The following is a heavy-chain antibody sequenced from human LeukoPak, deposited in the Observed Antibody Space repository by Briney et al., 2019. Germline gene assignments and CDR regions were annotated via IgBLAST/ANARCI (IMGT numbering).Heavy chain of an antibody. CDR1: GGSINSHY. Sequence: KSSETLSLTCTVSGGSINSHYWSWIRQSPGEGLEWIGFIYKSDSTNYNPTLKSRVTISADTSKNQISLKLSSVTAADTAVYYCARGVTTGLDWFDPWGQGTLVIVSS. V-gene: IGHV4-59*11. CDR3: ARGVTTGLDWFDP. D-gene: IGHD2-21*02. J-gene: IGHJ5*02. CDR2: IYKSDST.